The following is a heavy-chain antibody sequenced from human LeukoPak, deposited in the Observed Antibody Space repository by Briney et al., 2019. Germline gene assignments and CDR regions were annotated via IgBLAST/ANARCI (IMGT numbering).Heavy chain of an antibody. J-gene: IGHJ4*02. CDR2: IYYSGST. Sequence: SETLSLTCTVSGGSVNSGSYYWNWIRQPPGKGLEWIGYIYYSGSTNYNPSLKSRVTISVDTSKNQFSLKLSSVTATDTAVYYCARAAYSGSYHSDYWGQGTLVTVSS. CDR3: ARAAYSGSYHSDY. D-gene: IGHD1-26*01. CDR1: GGSVNSGSYY. V-gene: IGHV4-61*01.